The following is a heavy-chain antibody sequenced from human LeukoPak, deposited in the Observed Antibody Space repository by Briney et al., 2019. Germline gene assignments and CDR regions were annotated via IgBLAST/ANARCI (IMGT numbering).Heavy chain of an antibody. Sequence: SETLSLTCAVYGGSFSGYYWSWIRQPPGKGLEWIGEINHSGSTNYNPSLKSRVTISVDTSKNQFSLKLSSVTAADTAVYYCARRSRGYSYACDYWGQGTLVTVSS. J-gene: IGHJ4*02. D-gene: IGHD5-18*01. CDR2: INHSGST. CDR1: GGSFSGYY. V-gene: IGHV4-34*01. CDR3: ARRSRGYSYACDY.